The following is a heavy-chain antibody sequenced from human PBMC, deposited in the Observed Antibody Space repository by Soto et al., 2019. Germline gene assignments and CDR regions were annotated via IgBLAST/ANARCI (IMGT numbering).Heavy chain of an antibody. CDR1: GFSFSNYG. Sequence: QVQLVESGGGVVQPGTSLRLSCAASGFSFSNYGMHWVRQAPGKGLEGVAEISFDGSNKFYADSVKGRFTISRDNSKNTVSLQMNSLRSKDTAVDYCAKDRSEMEFDYWGQGTLVTVSS. CDR2: ISFDGSNK. V-gene: IGHV3-30*18. J-gene: IGHJ4*02. D-gene: IGHD2-8*01. CDR3: AKDRSEMEFDY.